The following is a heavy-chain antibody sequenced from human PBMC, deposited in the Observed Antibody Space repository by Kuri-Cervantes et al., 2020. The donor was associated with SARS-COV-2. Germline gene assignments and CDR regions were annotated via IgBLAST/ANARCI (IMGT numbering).Heavy chain of an antibody. J-gene: IGHJ6*02. D-gene: IGHD2-15*01. CDR2: ISGSGGST. V-gene: IGHV3-23*01. CDR3: ARDLTLGYCSGGSCYYYYYGMDV. CDR1: GFTFSSYA. Sequence: GRSLRLSCAASGFTFSSYAMSWVRQAPGKGLEWVSAISGSGGSTYYADSVKGRFTISRDNSKNTLYLQMNSLRAEDTAVYYCARDLTLGYCSGGSCYYYYYGMDVWGQGTTVTVSS.